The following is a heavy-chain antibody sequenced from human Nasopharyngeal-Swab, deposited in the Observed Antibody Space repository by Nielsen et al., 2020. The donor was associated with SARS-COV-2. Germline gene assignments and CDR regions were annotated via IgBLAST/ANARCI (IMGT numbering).Heavy chain of an antibody. D-gene: IGHD3-16*01. CDR2: IWYDGSNK. V-gene: IGHV3-33*08. CDR1: GFTFSSYW. Sequence: GESLKISCAASGFTFSSYWMSWVRQAPGKGLEWVAVIWYDGSNKYYADSVKGRFTISRDNSKNTLYLQMNSLRAEDTAVYYCARENPKGPSLGESFFDYWGQGTLVTVSS. J-gene: IGHJ4*02. CDR3: ARENPKGPSLGESFFDY.